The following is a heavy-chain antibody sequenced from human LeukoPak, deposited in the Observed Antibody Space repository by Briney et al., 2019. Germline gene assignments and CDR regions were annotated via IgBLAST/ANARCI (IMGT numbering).Heavy chain of an antibody. J-gene: IGHJ3*02. CDR3: ARHRSGGSQDDAFDI. D-gene: IGHD2-15*01. CDR1: EFTFSTYW. Sequence: GGSLRLSCAASEFTFSTYWMTWVRQAPGKGLEWVADIKQDGSEKYYVHSVKGRFTISRQNAKKSLFLQMNSLRAEDTAVYYCARHRSGGSQDDAFDIWGQGTLVTVSS. CDR2: IKQDGSEK. V-gene: IGHV3-7*01.